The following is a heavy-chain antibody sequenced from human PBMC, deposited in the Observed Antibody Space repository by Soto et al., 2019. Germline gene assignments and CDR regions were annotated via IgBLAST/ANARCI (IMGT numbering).Heavy chain of an antibody. V-gene: IGHV5-10-1*01. J-gene: IGHJ6*02. CDR2: IDPSDSYT. Sequence: HGESLKISCKGSGYSFTSYWISWVRQMPGKGLEWMGRIDPSDSYTNYSPSFQGHVTISADKSISTAYLQWSSLKASDTAMYYCASRSGSYFPYYYYYGMDVWGQGTTVTVSS. CDR1: GYSFTSYW. CDR3: ASRSGSYFPYYYYYGMDV. D-gene: IGHD1-26*01.